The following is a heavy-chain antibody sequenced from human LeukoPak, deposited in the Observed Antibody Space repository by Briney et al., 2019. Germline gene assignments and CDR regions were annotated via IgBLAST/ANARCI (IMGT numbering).Heavy chain of an antibody. CDR3: AKDMYYRGSGSYFNVDY. J-gene: IGHJ4*02. CDR1: GFTFSNSA. D-gene: IGHD3-10*01. CDR2: ISYDGNNK. Sequence: GGSLRLSCAASGFTFSNSAMNWVRQAPGKGLEWVAVISYDGNNKHYSDSVKGRFTISRDNSKNTLYLQMNSLRAEDTAVYYCAKDMYYRGSGSYFNVDYWGQGTLVTVSS. V-gene: IGHV3-30*18.